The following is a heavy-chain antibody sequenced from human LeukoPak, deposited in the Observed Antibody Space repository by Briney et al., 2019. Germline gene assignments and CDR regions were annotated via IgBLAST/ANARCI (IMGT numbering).Heavy chain of an antibody. J-gene: IGHJ6*03. Sequence: SETLSLTCIVSGGSISNYYWSWIRQPPGKGLEWIGYIFYSGSTDYNPSLKSRVTISIDTSKNQFSLKLSSVTAADTAVYYCARALGPTRPPYYMDVWGRGTTVTVSS. CDR3: ARALGPTRPPYYMDV. CDR1: GGSISNYY. V-gene: IGHV4-59*01. D-gene: IGHD7-27*01. CDR2: IFYSGST.